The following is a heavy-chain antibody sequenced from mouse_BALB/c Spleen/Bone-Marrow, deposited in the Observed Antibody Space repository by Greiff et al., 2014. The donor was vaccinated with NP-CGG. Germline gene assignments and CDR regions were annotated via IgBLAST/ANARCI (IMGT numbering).Heavy chain of an antibody. D-gene: IGHD1-1*01. CDR2: ISSGGNYT. J-gene: IGHJ4*01. CDR1: GFTFSSYA. CDR3: VRAYGSSYAMDY. V-gene: IGHV5-9-4*01. Sequence: DVQLVESGGGLVKPGGPLKLSCAASGFTFSSYAMSWVRQSPEKRLEWVAEISSGGNYTYYPDTVTGRFTISRDNAKNILYLEMSSLRSDDTAMYYCVRAYGSSYAMDYWGQGTSVTVSS.